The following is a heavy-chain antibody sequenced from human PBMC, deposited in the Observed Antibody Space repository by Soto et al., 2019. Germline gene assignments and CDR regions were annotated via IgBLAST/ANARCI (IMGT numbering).Heavy chain of an antibody. CDR1: GGSISSYY. J-gene: IGHJ6*03. CDR3: ARSLAVSSSWPNYYYYYYMDV. V-gene: IGHV4-59*08. CDR2: IYYSGST. D-gene: IGHD6-13*01. Sequence: PSETLSLTCTVSGGSISSYYWSWIRQPPGKGLEWIGYIYYSGSTNYNPSLKGRVTISVDTSKNQFSLKLSSVTAADTAVYYCARSLAVSSSWPNYYYYYYMDVWGKGTTVTVSS.